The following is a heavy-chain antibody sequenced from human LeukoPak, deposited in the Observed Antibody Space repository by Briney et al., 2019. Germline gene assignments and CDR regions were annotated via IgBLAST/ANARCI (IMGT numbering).Heavy chain of an antibody. CDR3: AGAIIAAAGAGWFDP. Sequence: SGTLSLTCAVSGGSISSSNWWSWVRQPPGKGLEWIGEIYHSGSTNYNPSLKSRVTISVDKSKNQFSLKLSSVTAADTAVYYCAGAIIAAAGAGWFDPWGQGTLVTVSS. J-gene: IGHJ5*02. CDR2: IYHSGST. CDR1: GGSISSSNW. V-gene: IGHV4-4*02. D-gene: IGHD6-13*01.